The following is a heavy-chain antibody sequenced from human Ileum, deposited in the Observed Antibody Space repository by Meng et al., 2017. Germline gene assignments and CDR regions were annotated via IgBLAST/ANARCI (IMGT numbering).Heavy chain of an antibody. CDR3: AARGRGMDFDY. D-gene: IGHD3-10*01. CDR2: VDPNSGGT. J-gene: IGHJ4*02. CDR1: GYSFIGYL. Sequence: ASVKVSCKTSGYSFIGYLIHWMRQAPGQSLEWMGWVDPNSGGTNSAQNFQGRVTMTRDTSISTAFMELSRLTSDDTAVYYCAARGRGMDFDYWDQGTLVTVSS. V-gene: IGHV1-2*02.